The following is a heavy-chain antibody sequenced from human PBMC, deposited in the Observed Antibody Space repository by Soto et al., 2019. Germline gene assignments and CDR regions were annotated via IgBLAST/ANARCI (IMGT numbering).Heavy chain of an antibody. Sequence: SLRLSCAASGFTFSSYAMHWVRQAPGKGLEWVAVISYDGSNKYYADSVKGRFTISRDNSKNTLYLQMNSLRAEDTAVYYCAREEGKATYCGGDWYLLDAFDIWGQGTMVTVSS. CDR3: AREEGKATYCGGDWYLLDAFDI. V-gene: IGHV3-30-3*01. J-gene: IGHJ3*02. CDR1: GFTFSSYA. CDR2: ISYDGSNK. D-gene: IGHD2-21*02.